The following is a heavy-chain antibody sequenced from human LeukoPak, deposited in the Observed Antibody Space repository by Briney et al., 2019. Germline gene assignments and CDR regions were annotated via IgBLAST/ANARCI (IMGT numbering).Heavy chain of an antibody. J-gene: IGHJ3*02. CDR3: ARMYSSSGDAFDI. D-gene: IGHD6-13*01. CDR1: GFSFSSYN. V-gene: IGHV3-21*01. CDR2: ITTSSTYT. Sequence: PGGSLRLSCAASGFSFSSYNMNWVRQAPGKGLEWVSSITTSSTYTFYADSVKGRFTISRDNAKNSLYLQMNSLRAEDTAVYYCARMYSSSGDAFDIWGQGTMVTVSS.